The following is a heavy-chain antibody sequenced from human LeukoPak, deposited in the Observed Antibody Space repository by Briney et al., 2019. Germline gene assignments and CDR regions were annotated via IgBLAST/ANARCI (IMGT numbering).Heavy chain of an antibody. V-gene: IGHV3-7*01. D-gene: IGHD4-11*01. CDR3: ARDPLQMTTVTTVSYYYMDV. J-gene: IGHJ6*03. CDR2: IKQDGSEK. CDR1: GFTCSRYW. Sequence: GGSLRLSCAVCGFTCSRYWMSWVRQAPGKGLEWVANIKQDGSEKYYVDSVKGRFTISRDNAKNSLYLQMNSLRAEDTAVYYCARDPLQMTTVTTVSYYYMDVWGKGTTVTVSS.